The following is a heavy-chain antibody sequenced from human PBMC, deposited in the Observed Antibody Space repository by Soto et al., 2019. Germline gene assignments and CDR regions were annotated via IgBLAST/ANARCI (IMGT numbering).Heavy chain of an antibody. Sequence: ASVKVSCKASGHTFTSYDINWVRQATGQGLEWMGWMNPNSGSTGYAQKFQGRVTMTRNTSISTAYMELSSLRSEDTAVYYCARPRTPTDFWSGYFREYGMDVWGQGTTVTVSS. J-gene: IGHJ6*02. V-gene: IGHV1-8*01. D-gene: IGHD3-3*01. CDR3: ARPRTPTDFWSGYFREYGMDV. CDR1: GHTFTSYD. CDR2: MNPNSGST.